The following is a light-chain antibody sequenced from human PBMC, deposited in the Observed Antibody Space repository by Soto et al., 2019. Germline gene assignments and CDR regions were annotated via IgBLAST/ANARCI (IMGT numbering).Light chain of an antibody. J-gene: IGKJ1*01. Sequence: DIQMTQSPSSLSASVGGGVAITCLASQSISSYLNWYQQKPGKAPKPLIYAASSLQSGVPSRFSGSGSGTDFTLTISSLQPEDFATYYCQQSYSTPWTFGQGTKVDIK. V-gene: IGKV1-39*01. CDR2: AAS. CDR1: QSISSY. CDR3: QQSYSTPWT.